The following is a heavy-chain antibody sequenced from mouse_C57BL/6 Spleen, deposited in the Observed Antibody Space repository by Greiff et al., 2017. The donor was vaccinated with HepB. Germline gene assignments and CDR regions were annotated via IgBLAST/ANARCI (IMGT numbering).Heavy chain of an antibody. D-gene: IGHD2-5*01. J-gene: IGHJ3*01. CDR1: GFTFSDYG. CDR3: ATYSNSAWFAY. Sequence: VHVKQSGGGLVKPGGSLKLSCAASGFTFSDYGMHWVRQAPEKGLEWVAYISSGSSTIYYADTVKGRFTLSRDNAKNTLFLQLTSLRSEDTARYYCATYSNSAWFAYWGQGPLVTVSA. V-gene: IGHV5-17*01. CDR2: ISSGSSTI.